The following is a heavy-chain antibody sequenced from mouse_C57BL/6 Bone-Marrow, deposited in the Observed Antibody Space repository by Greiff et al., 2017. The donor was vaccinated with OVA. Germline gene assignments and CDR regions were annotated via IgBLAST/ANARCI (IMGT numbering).Heavy chain of an antibody. J-gene: IGHJ4*01. V-gene: IGHV2-9-1*01. CDR1: GFSLTSYA. Sequence: VKLMESGPGLVAPSQSLSITCTVSGFSLTSYAISWVRQPPGKGLEWLGVIWTGGGTNYNSALTSRLSISKDNSKSQVFLKMNSLQTYDTARYYCARNSNCVRGYAMDYWGQGTSVTVSS. CDR3: ARNSNCVRGYAMDY. CDR2: IWTGGGT. D-gene: IGHD2-5*01.